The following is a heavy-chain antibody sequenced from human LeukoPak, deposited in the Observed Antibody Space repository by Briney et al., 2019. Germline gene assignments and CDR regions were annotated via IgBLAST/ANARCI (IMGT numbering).Heavy chain of an antibody. CDR3: AKFGLPYSIDL. CDR2: IRPDGSAV. CDR1: GFSIHQSS. D-gene: IGHD3/OR15-3a*01. Sequence: PGGSLRLSCKASGFSIHQSSMSWVRQAPVKGLEWVASIRPDGSAVFYVDSVKGRFTFSRDNAKNSLDLQMNSQRAEDTALYYCAKFGLPYSIDLWGQGTMVTVSS. J-gene: IGHJ3*01. V-gene: IGHV3-7*01.